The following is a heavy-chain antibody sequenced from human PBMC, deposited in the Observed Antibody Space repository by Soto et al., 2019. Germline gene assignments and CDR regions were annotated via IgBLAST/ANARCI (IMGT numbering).Heavy chain of an antibody. CDR1: GGSISSYY. CDR2: IYYSGST. J-gene: IGHJ6*02. Sequence: PSETLSLTCTVSGGSISSYYWSWIRQPPGKGLECIGYIYYSGSTNYNPSLKSRVTISVDTSKNHFSLKLSSVTAADTAVYYCARGGSSSSVGDDHYYYYGMDVWGQGTTVTVSS. D-gene: IGHD6-13*01. V-gene: IGHV4-59*01. CDR3: ARGGSSSSVGDDHYYYYGMDV.